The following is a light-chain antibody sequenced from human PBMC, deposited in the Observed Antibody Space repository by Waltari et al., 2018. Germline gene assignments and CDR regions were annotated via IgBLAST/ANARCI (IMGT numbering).Light chain of an antibody. CDR1: SSDVGGYHY. V-gene: IGLV2-14*01. CDR3: SSYTSSSTLV. J-gene: IGLJ2*01. Sequence: QSALPQPASVSGPPGQAITISCTGTSSDVGGYHYVSWYQQHPGKAPKLMIYEVSNRPSGVSNRFSGSKSGNTASLTISGLQAEDEADYYCSSYTSSSTLVFGGGTKLTVL. CDR2: EVS.